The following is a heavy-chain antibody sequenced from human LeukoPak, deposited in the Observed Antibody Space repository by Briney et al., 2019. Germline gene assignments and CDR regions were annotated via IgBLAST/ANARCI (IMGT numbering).Heavy chain of an antibody. CDR3: ARHRDGYDYFDD. V-gene: IGHV4-34*01. Sequence: SETLSLTCAVYGVSFSGYYWSWNRQPPGKGLEWIGEINHSGSTNYNPSLKSRVTISLDTSKNQLSLKLSSVTAADTAVYYCARHRDGYDYFDDWGQGTLVTVSS. J-gene: IGHJ4*02. D-gene: IGHD5-24*01. CDR1: GVSFSGYY. CDR2: INHSGST.